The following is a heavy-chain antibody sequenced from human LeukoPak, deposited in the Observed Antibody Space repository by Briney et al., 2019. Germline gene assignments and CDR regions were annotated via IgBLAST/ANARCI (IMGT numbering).Heavy chain of an antibody. V-gene: IGHV3-30*04. J-gene: IGHJ4*02. CDR3: ARRRDGYNPELDY. CDR1: GFTFSRSA. D-gene: IGHD5-24*01. CDR2: ISNDGMRK. Sequence: GGSLRLSCAASGFTFSRSAMHWVRQPPGKGLEWMAVISNDGMRKFHADSVKGRFTISRDNSKNTLYLQTDSLTAEDTALYYCARRRDGYNPELDYWGQGTLVTVS.